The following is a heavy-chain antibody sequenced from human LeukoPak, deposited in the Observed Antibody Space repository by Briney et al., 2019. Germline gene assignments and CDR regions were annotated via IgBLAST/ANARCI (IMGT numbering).Heavy chain of an antibody. J-gene: IGHJ6*02. Sequence: ASVKVSCKVSGYTLTELSMHWVRQAPGKGLEWMGGFDPEDGETIYAQKFQGRVTMTEDTSTDTAYMELSSLRSEDTAVYYCAIPDCSSTSCYGLCQNYYYYGMDVWGQGTTVTVSS. D-gene: IGHD2-2*01. CDR2: FDPEDGET. V-gene: IGHV1-24*01. CDR1: GYTLTELS. CDR3: AIPDCSSTSCYGLCQNYYYYGMDV.